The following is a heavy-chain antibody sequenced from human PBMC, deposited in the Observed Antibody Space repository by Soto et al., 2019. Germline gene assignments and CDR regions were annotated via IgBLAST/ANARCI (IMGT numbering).Heavy chain of an antibody. CDR1: GFTFSSYA. V-gene: IGHV3-23*01. CDR2: ISGSGGRT. D-gene: IGHD3-10*01. Sequence: GGSLRLSCAASGFTFSSYAMSWVRQAPGKGLEWVSAISGSGGRTYYADSVKGRFTISRDNSKNTLYLQMNSLRAEDTAVYYCAKFKARDYYGSWSSSFDYWGQGTLVTVSS. CDR3: AKFKARDYYGSWSSSFDY. J-gene: IGHJ4*02.